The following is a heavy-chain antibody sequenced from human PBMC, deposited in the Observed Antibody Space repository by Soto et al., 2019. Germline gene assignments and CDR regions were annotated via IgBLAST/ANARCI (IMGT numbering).Heavy chain of an antibody. CDR1: GYTFTSYD. D-gene: IGHD2-2*01. V-gene: IGHV1-8*01. J-gene: IGHJ5*02. CDR3: ARVCEGYCSSTSCYWFDP. Sequence: ASVKVSCKASGYTFTSYDINWVRQANGQGLEWMGWMNPNSGNTGYAQKFQGRVTMTRNTSISTAYMELSSLRSEDTAVYYCARVCEGYCSSTSCYWFDPWGQGTLVTVSS. CDR2: MNPNSGNT.